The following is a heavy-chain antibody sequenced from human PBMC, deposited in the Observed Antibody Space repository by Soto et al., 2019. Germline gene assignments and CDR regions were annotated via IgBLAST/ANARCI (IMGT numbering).Heavy chain of an antibody. CDR3: SREAIVAENWFDP. D-gene: IGHD5-12*01. V-gene: IGHV1-3*01. CDR1: GYTFVDYA. Sequence: QVQLVQSGAEVKRPGASVKVSCRAPGYTFVDYALHRVRQAPGQGLEWVGWLNPNTGNIKYSHKFEDRVSITRDTATSTAYMELRGLRSEDTAVYFCSREAIVAENWFDPWGQGTLVTVSS. CDR2: LNPNTGNI. J-gene: IGHJ5*02.